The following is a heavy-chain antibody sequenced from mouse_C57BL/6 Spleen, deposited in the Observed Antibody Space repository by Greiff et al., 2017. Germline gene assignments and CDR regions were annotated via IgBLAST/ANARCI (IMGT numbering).Heavy chain of an antibody. CDR3: ARSLYDGYPYYAMDY. D-gene: IGHD2-3*01. CDR1: GYTFTSYW. Sequence: QVQLQQPGAELVRPGSSVKLSCKASGYTFTSYWMHWVKQRPIQGLEWIGNIDPSDSETHYNQKFKDKDTLTVDKSSSTAYMQLSSLTSEDSAVYYCARSLYDGYPYYAMDYWGQGTSVTVSS. V-gene: IGHV1-52*01. J-gene: IGHJ4*01. CDR2: IDPSDSET.